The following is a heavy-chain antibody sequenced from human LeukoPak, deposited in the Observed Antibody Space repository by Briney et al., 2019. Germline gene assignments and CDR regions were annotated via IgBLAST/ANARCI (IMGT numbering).Heavy chain of an antibody. CDR1: GFTFGDYA. D-gene: IGHD6-19*01. CDR2: IRSKAYGGTT. Sequence: GGSLRLSCTASGFTFGDYAMSWVRQAPGKGLEWVGLIRSKAYGGTTEYAASVKGRFTISRDDSKSIAYLQMNSLKTEDTAVYYCTRDPLTYSSGWYRNWGQGTLVTVSS. V-gene: IGHV3-49*04. J-gene: IGHJ4*02. CDR3: TRDPLTYSSGWYRN.